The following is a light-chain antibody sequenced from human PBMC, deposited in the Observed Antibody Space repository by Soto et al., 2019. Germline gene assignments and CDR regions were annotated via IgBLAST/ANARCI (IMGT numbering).Light chain of an antibody. CDR3: QQRSNRPIT. CDR2: DAS. Sequence: EIVLTQSPGTLSLSPGVKATLSGGASQTISNDLAWYQHTPGQAPRLLIFDASNRATGIPARFSGSVSGTDFTLTISSLEPEDFAVYYCQQRSNRPITFGQGTRLEIK. V-gene: IGKV3-11*01. J-gene: IGKJ5*01. CDR1: QTISND.